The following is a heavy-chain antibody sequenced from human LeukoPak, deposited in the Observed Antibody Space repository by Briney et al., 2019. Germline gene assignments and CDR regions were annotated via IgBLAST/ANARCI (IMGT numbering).Heavy chain of an antibody. CDR3: AKPIVGTYYYYYGMDV. CDR2: ISGSGGST. CDR1: GFTFSSYA. D-gene: IGHD1-26*01. Sequence: GGSLRLSCAASGFTFSSYAMSWVRQAPGKGLEWVSAISGSGGSTYYADSVKGRFTIPRDNSKNTLYLQMNSLRAEDTAVYYCAKPIVGTYYYYYGMDVWGQGTTVTLSS. V-gene: IGHV3-23*01. J-gene: IGHJ6*02.